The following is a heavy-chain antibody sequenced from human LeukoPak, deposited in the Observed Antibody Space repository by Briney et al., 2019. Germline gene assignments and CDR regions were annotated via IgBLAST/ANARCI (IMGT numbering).Heavy chain of an antibody. CDR2: IDHSGST. CDR3: ARTYYYDSRTDFYYGMDV. D-gene: IGHD3-22*01. Sequence: SETLSLTCAVYGGSFRGYYWSWVRQPPGKGLEWIGEIDHSGSTYYNPSLKSRVTISVDTSKNQFSLKVSSVSAVDTAVYYCARTYYYDSRTDFYYGMDVWGQGTTVTVSS. CDR1: GGSFRGYY. V-gene: IGHV4-34*01. J-gene: IGHJ6*02.